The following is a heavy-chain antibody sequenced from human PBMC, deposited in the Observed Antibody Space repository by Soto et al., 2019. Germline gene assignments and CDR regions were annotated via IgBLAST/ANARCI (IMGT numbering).Heavy chain of an antibody. CDR2: IYYSGST. J-gene: IGHJ4*02. CDR3: ARSGDNPPRTGFDY. V-gene: IGHV4-31*03. CDR1: GGSISSGGYY. Sequence: QVQLQASGPGLVKPSQTLSLTCTVSGGSISSGGYYWSWIRQHPGKGLEWTGYIYYSGSTYYNPSLKSRVTISVDTSKNQFSLKLSSVTAADTAVYYCARSGDNPPRTGFDYWGQGTLVTVSS. D-gene: IGHD2-8*02.